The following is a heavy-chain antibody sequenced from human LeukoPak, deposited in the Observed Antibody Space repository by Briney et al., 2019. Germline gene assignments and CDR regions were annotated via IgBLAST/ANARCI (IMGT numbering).Heavy chain of an antibody. CDR3: ARDNAGATDY. V-gene: IGHV4-59*01. CDR1: GGSISSYY. Sequence: SETLPLTCTVSGGSISSYYWGWIRQPPGKGLEWIGYIYYSGSTNYNPSLKSRVTISVDTSKNQFSLKLSSVTAADTAVYYCARDNAGATDYWGQGTLVTVSS. D-gene: IGHD1-26*01. CDR2: IYYSGST. J-gene: IGHJ4*02.